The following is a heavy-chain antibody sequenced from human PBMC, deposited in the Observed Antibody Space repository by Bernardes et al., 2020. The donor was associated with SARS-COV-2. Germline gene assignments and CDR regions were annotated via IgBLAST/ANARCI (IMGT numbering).Heavy chain of an antibody. Sequence: SETLSLTCTVSGGSISSYYWAWIRQPPGKGLEWIGYIYYSGSTNYNPSLKSRVTISVDRSQNQFSLNLSSVTPADTAVYYCARDLSHLVRRGFDLWGRRTLVTVTS. CDR3: ARDLSHLVRRGFDL. CDR2: IYYSGST. D-gene: IGHD3-10*01. J-gene: IGHJ2*01. CDR1: GGSISSYY. V-gene: IGHV4-59*01.